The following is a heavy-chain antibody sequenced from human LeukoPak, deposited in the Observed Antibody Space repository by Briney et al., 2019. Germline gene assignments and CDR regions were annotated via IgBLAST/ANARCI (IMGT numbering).Heavy chain of an antibody. J-gene: IGHJ3*02. V-gene: IGHV3-21*01. D-gene: IGHD6-6*01. Sequence: GGSLRLSCAASGFTFSTYSMNWVRQAPGKGLEWVSFISSSSGSIYYADSVKGRFTISRDNSKNTLYLQMNSLRAEDTAVYYCACLYSSSPDDAFDIWGQGTMVTVSS. CDR1: GFTFSTYS. CDR2: ISSSSGSI. CDR3: ACLYSSSPDDAFDI.